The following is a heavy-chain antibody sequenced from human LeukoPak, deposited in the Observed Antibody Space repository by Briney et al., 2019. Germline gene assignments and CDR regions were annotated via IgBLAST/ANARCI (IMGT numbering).Heavy chain of an antibody. D-gene: IGHD6-13*01. Sequence: GGSLRLSCAVSGFTVSSNYMNWVRQAPGKGLEWVSIIHNDGGTYYADSVKGRFTISRDNFKNTLYLQMNSLRAEDTSVYYCARDLGSSRGWFDPWGQGTLVTVSS. CDR1: GFTVSSNY. J-gene: IGHJ5*02. CDR3: ARDLGSSRGWFDP. V-gene: IGHV3-66*01. CDR2: IHNDGGT.